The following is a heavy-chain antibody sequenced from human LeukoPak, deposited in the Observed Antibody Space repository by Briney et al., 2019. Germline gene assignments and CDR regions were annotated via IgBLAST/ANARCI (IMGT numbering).Heavy chain of an antibody. Sequence: SPTLCLTCTVSGASFSSSDYYSGWIRQPPGKGLEWIGRIYSSATTYYNPSLKSRLTISVDTSKKQFSLKLSSVTAADTAGYYWARVGIAVAGPLDYWGQGTLVTVSS. J-gene: IGHJ4*02. V-gene: IGHV4-39*07. CDR3: ARVGIAVAGPLDY. CDR2: IYSSATT. CDR1: GASFSSSDYY. D-gene: IGHD6-19*01.